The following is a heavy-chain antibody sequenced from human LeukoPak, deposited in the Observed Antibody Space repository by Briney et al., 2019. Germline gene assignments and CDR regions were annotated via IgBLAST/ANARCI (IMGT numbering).Heavy chain of an antibody. CDR3: AKGTLGYCVGGSCYPLDV. D-gene: IGHD2-15*01. CDR1: GLTVSSFG. J-gene: IGHJ6*02. CDR2: ISGGAYST. Sequence: GGSLRLSCAASGLTVSSFGMSWVRQAPGKGLQWVSAISGGAYSTYYADSVKGRFTISRDNSKNTLYLQMNSLRAEDTAVYYCAKGTLGYCVGGSCYPLDVWGQGTTVTVSS. V-gene: IGHV3-23*01.